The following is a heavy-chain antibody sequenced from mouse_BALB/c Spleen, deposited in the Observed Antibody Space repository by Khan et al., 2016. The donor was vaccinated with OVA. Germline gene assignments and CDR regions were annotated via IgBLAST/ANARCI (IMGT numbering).Heavy chain of an antibody. CDR1: GFSLTTYG. Sequence: QVQLKESGPGLVAPSQSLSITCTVTGFSLTTYGVHWFRQPPGKGLEWLVVILAGGSTNFNSALMSRLSISNDNTKSQVFLRMYSLQTVDTAMYYCAGNRYYGNYWAIDYWGQGTSVTVSS. J-gene: IGHJ4*01. CDR2: ILAGGST. D-gene: IGHD2-1*01. V-gene: IGHV2-9*02. CDR3: AGNRYYGNYWAIDY.